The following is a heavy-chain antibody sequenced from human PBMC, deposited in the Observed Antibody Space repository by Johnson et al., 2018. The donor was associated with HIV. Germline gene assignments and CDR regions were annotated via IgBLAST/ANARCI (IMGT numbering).Heavy chain of an antibody. J-gene: IGHJ3*02. CDR2: ISSNGGST. D-gene: IGHD3-3*01. CDR3: AKDADRFLEWVEAFDI. V-gene: IGHV3-64*01. Sequence: VQLVESGGGLVQPGGSLRLSCAASGFIFSSYAMHWVRQGPGKRLEFVSAISSNGGSTYYANSVKGIFTISRDNSKNTLYLQMGSLRTEDTAVYYCAKDADRFLEWVEAFDIWGQGTMVTVSS. CDR1: GFIFSSYA.